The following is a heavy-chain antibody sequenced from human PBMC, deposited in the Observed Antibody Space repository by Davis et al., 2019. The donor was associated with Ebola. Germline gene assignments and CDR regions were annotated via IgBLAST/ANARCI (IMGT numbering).Heavy chain of an antibody. CDR3: ARNPPDDYGDPGWFDP. CDR1: GYTFTGYY. CDR2: INPNSGGT. J-gene: IGHJ5*02. Sequence: ASVKVSCKASGYTFTGYYMHWVRQAPGQGLEWMGWINPNSGGTNYAQKFQGRVTMTRDTSISTACMELSRLRSDDTAVYYCARNPPDDYGDPGWFDPWGQGTLVTVSS. D-gene: IGHD4-17*01. V-gene: IGHV1-2*02.